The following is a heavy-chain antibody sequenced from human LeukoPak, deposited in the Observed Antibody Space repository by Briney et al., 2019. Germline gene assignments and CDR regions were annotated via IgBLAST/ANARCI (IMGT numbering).Heavy chain of an antibody. J-gene: IGHJ5*02. Sequence: GGSLRLSCAASGFTFSSYAMSWVRQAPGKGLEWVSAISGSGGSTYYADSVKGRFTISRDNSKNTLYLQMNSLRAEGTAVYYCAKDLGYCSGGSCYTWGQGTLVTVSS. CDR2: ISGSGGST. CDR3: AKDLGYCSGGSCYT. V-gene: IGHV3-23*01. D-gene: IGHD2-15*01. CDR1: GFTFSSYA.